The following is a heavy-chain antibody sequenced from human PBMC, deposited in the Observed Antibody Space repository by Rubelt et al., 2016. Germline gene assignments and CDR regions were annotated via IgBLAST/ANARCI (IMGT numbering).Heavy chain of an antibody. Sequence: DVQLVESGGGLVQPGGSLRLSCAASGFTFSTYNMNWVRQAPGKGLEWISYISSSGGTKYYADSVKGRFTISRDNAKNSLYLQMNSLRAEDTAVYYWARDWTRIAVAGTVSESDSGGQGTLVTVSS. D-gene: IGHD6-19*01. CDR2: ISSSGGTK. J-gene: IGHJ5*01. CDR1: GFTFSTYN. V-gene: IGHV3-48*04. CDR3: ARDWTRIAVAGTVSESDS.